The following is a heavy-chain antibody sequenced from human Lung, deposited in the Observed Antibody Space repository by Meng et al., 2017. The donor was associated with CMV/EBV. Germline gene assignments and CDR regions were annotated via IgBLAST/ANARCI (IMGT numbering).Heavy chain of an antibody. Sequence: QEQVQESGPGLVKPSGTLALTCTVSGDFISSDIWWSWVRQPPGKGLEWIGEVYHRGDTNYNPSLKSRVDISVDKSKNQFYLSLFSVTAADTAVYYCGRDQGRELINHWGQGTLVTVSS. CDR1: GDFISSDIW. V-gene: IGHV4-4*02. J-gene: IGHJ4*02. CDR2: VYHRGDT. CDR3: GRDQGRELINH. D-gene: IGHD1-7*01.